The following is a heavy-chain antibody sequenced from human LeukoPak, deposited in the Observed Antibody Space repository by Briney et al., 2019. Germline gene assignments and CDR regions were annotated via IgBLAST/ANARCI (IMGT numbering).Heavy chain of an antibody. V-gene: IGHV1-24*01. CDR2: LDPEDGET. Sequence: ASVKVSCKVSGYTLTELSMHWVRQAPGKGLEWMGGLDPEDGETIYAQKFQGRVTMTEDTSTDTAYMELSSLRSEDTAVYYCATAPIAAAWVDYWGQGTLVTVSS. CDR1: GYTLTELS. J-gene: IGHJ4*02. D-gene: IGHD6-13*01. CDR3: ATAPIAAAWVDY.